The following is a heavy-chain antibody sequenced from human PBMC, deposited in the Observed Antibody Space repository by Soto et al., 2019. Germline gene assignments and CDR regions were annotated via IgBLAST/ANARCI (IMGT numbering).Heavy chain of an antibody. V-gene: IGHV3-15*01. D-gene: IGHD3-10*02. CDR2: IKSKTDGGTT. Sequence: GGSLRLSXAASGFTFSDAWMSWVRQAPGKGLEWVGRIKSKTDGGTTDYAAPVKGRFTISRDDSKNTLYLQMSSLKTEDTAVYYCTTDLFGGYVPGYHYGMDVWGQGTTVTVSS. J-gene: IGHJ6*02. CDR1: GFTFSDAW. CDR3: TTDLFGGYVPGYHYGMDV.